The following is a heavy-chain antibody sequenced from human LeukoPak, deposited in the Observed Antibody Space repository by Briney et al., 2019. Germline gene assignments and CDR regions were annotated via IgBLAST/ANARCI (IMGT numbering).Heavy chain of an antibody. V-gene: IGHV3-9*01. D-gene: IGHD3-22*01. Sequence: GRSLRLSCAASGFTFDDYATHWVRQAPGKGLEWVSGISWNSGSIGYADSVKGRFTISRDNAKNSLYLQMNSLRAEDTALYYCAKDRLYYDSRLGAFDIWGQGTMVTVSS. CDR1: GFTFDDYA. CDR3: AKDRLYYDSRLGAFDI. J-gene: IGHJ3*02. CDR2: ISWNSGSI.